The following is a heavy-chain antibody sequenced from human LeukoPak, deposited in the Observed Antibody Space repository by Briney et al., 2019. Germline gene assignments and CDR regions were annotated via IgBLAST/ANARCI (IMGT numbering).Heavy chain of an antibody. Sequence: GGSLRLSCAASGFTFSGSAIHWVRQAPGKGLEWVSAISGSGGSTYYADSVKGRFTISRDNSKNTLYLQMNSLRAEDTAVYYCAKADIVVVPAAMQYFQHWGQGTLVTVSS. J-gene: IGHJ1*01. CDR1: GFTFSGSA. D-gene: IGHD2-2*01. CDR3: AKADIVVVPAAMQYFQH. V-gene: IGHV3-23*01. CDR2: ISGSGGST.